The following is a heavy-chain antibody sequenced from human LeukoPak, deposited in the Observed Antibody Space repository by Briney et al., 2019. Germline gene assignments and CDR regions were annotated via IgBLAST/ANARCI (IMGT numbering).Heavy chain of an antibody. V-gene: IGHV5-51*01. CDR2: INPGDSGT. Sequence: GESLKISCKVSGYTFLSYWIGWVRQMPGRGLEWMGIINPGDSGTRYSPSFQGQVTISVDKSISTAYLQWSSLKASDTAMYYCARGEVYFDYWGQGTLVTVSS. CDR1: GYTFLSYW. J-gene: IGHJ4*02. CDR3: ARGEVYFDY.